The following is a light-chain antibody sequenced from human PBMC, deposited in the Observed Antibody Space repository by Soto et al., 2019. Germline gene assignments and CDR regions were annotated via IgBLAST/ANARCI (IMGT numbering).Light chain of an antibody. J-gene: IGLJ2*01. CDR1: SSDVGGYNY. V-gene: IGLV2-14*01. CDR3: TSYTFSSTVV. Sequence: QSVLTQPAAVSGSPGQSITISCTGTSSDVGGYNYVSWYQQHPGKAPKLIIYEVSNRPSGISNRFSGSKSGNTASLTISGLQAEDEADYYCTSYTFSSTVVFGGGTKVTVL. CDR2: EVS.